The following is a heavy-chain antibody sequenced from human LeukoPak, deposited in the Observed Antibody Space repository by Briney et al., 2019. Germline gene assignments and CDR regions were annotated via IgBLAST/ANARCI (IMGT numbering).Heavy chain of an antibody. CDR1: DDSFSSHY. Sequence: SETLSLTCAVSDDSFSSHYWTWIRQPPGKGLEWIGYISYNGSTNYNPSLKSRVTISIDTSKNQFSLKLSSVTAADTAAYYCARDLVTVTKGFDIWGQGTMVSVSS. CDR2: ISYNGST. J-gene: IGHJ3*02. D-gene: IGHD4-17*01. V-gene: IGHV4-59*11. CDR3: ARDLVTVTKGFDI.